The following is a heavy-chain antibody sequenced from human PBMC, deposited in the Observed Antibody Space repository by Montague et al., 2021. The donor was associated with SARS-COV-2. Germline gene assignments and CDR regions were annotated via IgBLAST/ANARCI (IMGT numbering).Heavy chain of an antibody. CDR2: INDSGTT. D-gene: IGHD5-24*01. CDR1: GGSFSGYW. J-gene: IGHJ5*02. V-gene: IGHV4-34*01. CDR3: ARDRRRWLQLNNWFDP. Sequence: SETLSLTCAVYGGSFSGYWWTWIRQSPGKGLEWIGGINDSGTTKYNPSLKSRVTISVDTSKNQFSLDLTSVTVADTAVYYCARDRRRWLQLNNWFDPWGQGTLVTVSS.